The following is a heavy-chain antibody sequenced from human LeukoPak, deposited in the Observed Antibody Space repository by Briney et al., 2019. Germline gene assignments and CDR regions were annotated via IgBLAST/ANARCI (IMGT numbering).Heavy chain of an antibody. CDR2: INHSGST. D-gene: IGHD3-9*01. CDR1: GGSFRGYY. J-gene: IGHJ4*02. Sequence: SETLSLTCAVYGGSFRGYYWSWIRQPPGKGLEWIGEINHSGSTNYNPSLKSRVTISVDTSKNQFSLKLSSVTAADTAVYYCAKAGNDILTCYYSWGQGTLVTVSS. V-gene: IGHV4-34*01. CDR3: AKAGNDILTCYYS.